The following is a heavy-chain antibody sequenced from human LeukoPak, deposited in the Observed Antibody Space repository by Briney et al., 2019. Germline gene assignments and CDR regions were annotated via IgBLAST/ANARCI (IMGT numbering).Heavy chain of an antibody. V-gene: IGHV4-59*08. CDR1: GGSISSYY. J-gene: IGHJ4*02. Sequence: SETLSLTCTVSGGSISSYYWSWIRQPPGKGLEWIGYIYYSGSTNYNPSLKSRATISVDTSKNQFSLKLSSVTAADTAVYYCARVMVYDFWSGLRRGYGDYFDYWGQGTLVTVSS. CDR2: IYYSGST. D-gene: IGHD3-3*01. CDR3: ARVMVYDFWSGLRRGYGDYFDY.